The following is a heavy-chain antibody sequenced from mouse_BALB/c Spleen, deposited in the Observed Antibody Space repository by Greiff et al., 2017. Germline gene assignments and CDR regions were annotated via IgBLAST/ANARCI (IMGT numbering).Heavy chain of an antibody. D-gene: IGHD3-1*01. J-gene: IGHJ2*01. CDR2: IDPENGDT. V-gene: IGHV14-4*02. CDR3: ARSRAGAARATDY. CDR1: GFNIKDYY. Sequence: EVQLQQSGAELVRSGASVKLSCTASGFNIKDYYMHWVKQRPEQGLEWIGWIDPENGDTEYAPKFQGKATMTADTSSNTAYLQLSSLTSEDTAVYYCARSRAGAARATDYWGQGTTLTVSS.